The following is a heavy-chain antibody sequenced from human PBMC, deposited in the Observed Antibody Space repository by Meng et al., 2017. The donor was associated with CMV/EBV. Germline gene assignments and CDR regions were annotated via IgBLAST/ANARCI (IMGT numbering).Heavy chain of an antibody. J-gene: IGHJ4*02. Sequence: ASVKVSCQASGYTFTSYGIRWVRQAPGQGLEWMGWISAYNGNTNYAQKLQGRVTMTTDTSTSTAYMELRSLRSDDTAVYYCARKYYYDSSGYYYSVWGQGTLVTVSS. CDR3: ARKYYYDSSGYYYSV. D-gene: IGHD3-22*01. V-gene: IGHV1-18*01. CDR1: GYTFTSYG. CDR2: ISAYNGNT.